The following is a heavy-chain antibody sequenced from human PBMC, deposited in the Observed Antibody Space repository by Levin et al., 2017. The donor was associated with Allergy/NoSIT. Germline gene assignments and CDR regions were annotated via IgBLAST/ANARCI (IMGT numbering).Heavy chain of an antibody. CDR3: TIDDRPGVH. D-gene: IGHD3-10*01. CDR1: GFPFDEHS. Sequence: GESLKISCTASGFPFDEHSMSWVRQVPGKGLEWVGFIRSKHYGRTTEYAASVKGRFTISRDDSKSIAYLQMNGLRTEDTAIYFCTIDDRPGVHRGQGTLVTVSS. V-gene: IGHV3-49*04. J-gene: IGHJ4*02. CDR2: IRSKHYGRTT.